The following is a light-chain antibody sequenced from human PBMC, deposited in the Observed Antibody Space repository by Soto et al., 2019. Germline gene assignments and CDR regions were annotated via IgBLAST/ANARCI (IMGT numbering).Light chain of an antibody. V-gene: IGKV1-5*01. J-gene: IGKJ1*01. CDR1: QSISSY. CDR3: QQYNSYWT. CDR2: DAS. Sequence: DIQMTQSPSSLSASVGDRVPITCRASQSISSYLNWYQQKPGKAPKLLIYDASSLESGVPSRFSGSGSGTEFTLTISSLQPDDFATYYCQQYNSYWTLGQGTKVDIK.